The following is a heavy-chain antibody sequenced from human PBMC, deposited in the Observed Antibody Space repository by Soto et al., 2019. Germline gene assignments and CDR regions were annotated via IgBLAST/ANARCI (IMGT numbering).Heavy chain of an antibody. Sequence: GSLMLSCAASGFHFSSYWMSWVRQAPGKGPEWVANIKEEGSEKYYVDSVKGRFNISRDNAKNSLYLQMNSLRAEDTAVYYCARESWSITIFGVVTSRWFDPWGQGNLVTVSS. V-gene: IGHV3-7*01. CDR2: IKEEGSEK. D-gene: IGHD3-3*01. CDR1: GFHFSSYW. CDR3: ARESWSITIFGVVTSRWFDP. J-gene: IGHJ5*02.